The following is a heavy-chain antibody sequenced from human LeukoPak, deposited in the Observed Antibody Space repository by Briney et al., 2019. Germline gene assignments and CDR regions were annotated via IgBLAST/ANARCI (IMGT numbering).Heavy chain of an antibody. CDR2: IYTSGST. Sequence: PSETLSLTCTVSGGSISSGSYYWSWIRQPAGKGLGWIGRIYTSGSTNYNPSLKSRVTILIDRSKNQFSLKLGSVTAADTAVYYCARERLGYYDRSGLDYWGQGTLVTVSS. J-gene: IGHJ4*02. CDR3: ARERLGYYDRSGLDY. V-gene: IGHV4-61*02. D-gene: IGHD3-22*01. CDR1: GGSISSGSYY.